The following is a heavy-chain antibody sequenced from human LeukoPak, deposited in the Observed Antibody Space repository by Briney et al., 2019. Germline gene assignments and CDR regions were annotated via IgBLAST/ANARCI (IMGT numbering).Heavy chain of an antibody. D-gene: IGHD1-1*01. J-gene: IGHJ4*02. CDR2: IGIDSGNT. CDR3: ARDHNYAFDN. CDR1: GFPFTEYS. V-gene: IGHV3-48*01. Sequence: GGSLRLSCTASGFPFTEYSMNWVRQAPGKGLEWISYIGIDSGNTKYADPVRGRFTISADKAKNSLYLQMNSLRVEDTAVYYCARDHNYAFDNWGQGTLVSVAS.